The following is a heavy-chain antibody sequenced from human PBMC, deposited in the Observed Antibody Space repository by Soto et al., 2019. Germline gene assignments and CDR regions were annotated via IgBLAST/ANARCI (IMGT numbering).Heavy chain of an antibody. CDR2: ISAYNGNT. CDR3: ATSVRVGVRDAFDI. Sequence: ISWVRQAPGQGLEWMGWISAYNGNTNYAQKLQGRVTMTTDTSTSTAYMELRSLRSDDTAVYYCATSVRVGVRDAFDIWGQGTMVTVSS. V-gene: IGHV1-18*01. J-gene: IGHJ3*02. D-gene: IGHD1-26*01.